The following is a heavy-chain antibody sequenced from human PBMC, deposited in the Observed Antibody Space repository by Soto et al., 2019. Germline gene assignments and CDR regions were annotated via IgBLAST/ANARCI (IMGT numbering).Heavy chain of an antibody. CDR3: ASTYSTSWYCFDP. CDR2: IFSNDEK. CDR1: GFSLSNAGLG. J-gene: IGHJ5*02. D-gene: IGHD6-13*01. Sequence: QVTVKESGPVLVKPTETLTLTCTVSGFSLSNAGLGVSWIRQPPGKALEWLAHIFSNDEKSYSTSLKSRLTISKDTSQSQVVLNKTNMDPVDTATYYCASTYSTSWYCFDPWGQGTLVTVSS. V-gene: IGHV2-26*04.